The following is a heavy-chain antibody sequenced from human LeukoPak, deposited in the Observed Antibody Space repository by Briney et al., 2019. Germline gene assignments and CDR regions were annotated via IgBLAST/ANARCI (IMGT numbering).Heavy chain of an antibody. D-gene: IGHD6-19*01. CDR1: GGSISSSSYY. Sequence: SETLSLTCTVSGGSISSSSYYWGWIRQPSGKGLEWIGSIYYSGSTYYNPSLKSRVTISVDTSKNQFSLKLSSVTAADTAVYYCVAVAGTVDYWGQGTLVTVSS. CDR3: VAVAGTVDY. V-gene: IGHV4-39*01. J-gene: IGHJ4*02. CDR2: IYYSGST.